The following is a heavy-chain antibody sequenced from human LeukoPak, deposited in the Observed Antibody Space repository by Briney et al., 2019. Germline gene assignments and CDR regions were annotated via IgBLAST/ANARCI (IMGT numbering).Heavy chain of an antibody. D-gene: IGHD2-15*01. CDR2: ISAYNGNT. CDR3: ARDRMAWSVVVAASFDY. Sequence: ASVKVSCKASGYTFTSYGISWVRQAPGRGLEWMGWISAYNGNTNYAQKLQGRVTMTTDTSTSTAYMELRSLRSDDTAVYYCARDRMAWSVVVAASFDYWGQGTLVTVSS. CDR1: GYTFTSYG. J-gene: IGHJ4*02. V-gene: IGHV1-18*01.